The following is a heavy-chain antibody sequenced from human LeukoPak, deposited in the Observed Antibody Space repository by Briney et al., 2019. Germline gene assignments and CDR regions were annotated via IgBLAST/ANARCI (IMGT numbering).Heavy chain of an antibody. V-gene: IGHV3-7*01. J-gene: IGHJ4*02. CDR3: ARDSGSYDGLLKY. Sequence: PGGSLRLSCAASGFTFSSYCMSWVRQAPGMGLEWVANIKQDGSEAYFVDSVRGRFTISRDNAKNSLYLQMNSLRAEDTAVYYCARDSGSYDGLLKYWGQGTLVTVSS. CDR2: IKQDGSEA. CDR1: GFTFSSYC. D-gene: IGHD1-26*01.